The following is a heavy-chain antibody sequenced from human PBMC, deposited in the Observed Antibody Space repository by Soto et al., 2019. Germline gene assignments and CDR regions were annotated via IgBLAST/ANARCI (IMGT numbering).Heavy chain of an antibody. Sequence: ASVKVSCKASGYTFTSYYMHWVRRAPGQGLEWMGIINPSGGSTSYAQKFQGRVTMTRDTSTSTVYMELSSLRSEDTAVYYCARATDSYGYFLLGYFDYWGQGTLVTVSS. V-gene: IGHV1-46*01. CDR2: INPSGGST. CDR3: ARATDSYGYFLLGYFDY. CDR1: GYTFTSYY. J-gene: IGHJ4*02. D-gene: IGHD5-18*01.